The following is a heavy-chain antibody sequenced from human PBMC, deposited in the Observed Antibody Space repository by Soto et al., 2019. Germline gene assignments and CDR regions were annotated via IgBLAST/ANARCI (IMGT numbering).Heavy chain of an antibody. Sequence: SETLSLTCSVSGGSINSGGSHWTWIRQHPEKGLEWIGFIYYYNGATYSTSYNPSLQSRVVISVDTSKNQVSLSLSSVTAADTAVYFCAWGTDAYKNGFWGQGTLVTVSS. CDR1: GGSINSGGSH. CDR2: IYYYNGAT. V-gene: IGHV4-31*03. D-gene: IGHD2-8*01. CDR3: AWGTDAYKNGF. J-gene: IGHJ4*02.